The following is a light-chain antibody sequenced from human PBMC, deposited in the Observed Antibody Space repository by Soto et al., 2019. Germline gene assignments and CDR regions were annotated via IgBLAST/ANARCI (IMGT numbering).Light chain of an antibody. V-gene: IGKV3-15*01. Sequence: ILMTQSPATLSVSPGERATLSCRASQSVSNALAWYQQKPGQAPRLLIYDASTRATGIPARFSGSGSGTDFTLTISGLQSADFAVYYCQQYNYWPPWTFGQGTKVEIK. CDR2: DAS. CDR1: QSVSNA. J-gene: IGKJ1*01. CDR3: QQYNYWPPWT.